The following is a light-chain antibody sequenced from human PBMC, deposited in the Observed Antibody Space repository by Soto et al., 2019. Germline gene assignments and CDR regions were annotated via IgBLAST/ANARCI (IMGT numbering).Light chain of an antibody. CDR1: SSDVGGYNY. J-gene: IGLJ1*01. CDR3: YSYAGSSIYV. V-gene: IGLV2-23*02. Sequence: QSVLTQPASVSGSPGQSITISCTGTSSDVGGYNYVSWYQQYPGKAPKLMIYHVSNRPSGVSNRFSGSKSGNSASLTISGLQAEDEADYYCYSYAGSSIYVFGTGTKVTVL. CDR2: HVS.